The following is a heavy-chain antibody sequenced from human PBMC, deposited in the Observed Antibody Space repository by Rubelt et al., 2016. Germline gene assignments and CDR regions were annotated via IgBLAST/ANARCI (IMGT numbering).Heavy chain of an antibody. CDR3: ARDPGYGSGSERLY. CDR1: GLTVSSNY. V-gene: IGHV3-66*01. J-gene: IGHJ4*02. CDR2: IHRGGET. Sequence: EVQLVESGGGLVQPGGSLRLSCAASGLTVSSNYMSWIRQAPGKGLEWVSVIHRGGETYYADPVKGRCTISRDNSKNTPYLQMNSLRAEDTAVYDCARDPGYGSGSERLYWGQGTLVTVSS. D-gene: IGHD3-10*01.